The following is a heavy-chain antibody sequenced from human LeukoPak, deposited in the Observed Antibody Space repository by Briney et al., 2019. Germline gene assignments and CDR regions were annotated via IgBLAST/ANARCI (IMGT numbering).Heavy chain of an antibody. CDR3: ARGSRYYYDSSGYPNYFDY. CDR1: GGSISTYY. J-gene: IGHJ4*02. V-gene: IGHV4-59*01. CDR2: IYYSGST. Sequence: PSETLSLTCTVSGGSISTYYWSWLRQPPGKGREWIGYIYYSGSTNYNPSLKSRVTMSVDTSKNQFSLKLSSVTAADTAVYYCARGSRYYYDSSGYPNYFDYWGQGTLVTVSS. D-gene: IGHD3-22*01.